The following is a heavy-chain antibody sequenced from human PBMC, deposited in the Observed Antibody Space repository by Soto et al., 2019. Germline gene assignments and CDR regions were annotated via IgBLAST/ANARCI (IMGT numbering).Heavy chain of an antibody. CDR3: AKDLYGAYDFEV. J-gene: IGHJ3*01. CDR1: GFSFSNYA. D-gene: IGHD4-17*01. V-gene: IGHV3-23*01. Sequence: EVQLLESGGGLVQPGGSLRLSCAASGFSFSNYAMSWVRQAPGKGLEWVSTISGSDGNAYYADSVKGRFTGSRDNSKNTPYLQMNSLRAEDTAVYYCAKDLYGAYDFEVWGQATMVTVSS. CDR2: ISGSDGNA.